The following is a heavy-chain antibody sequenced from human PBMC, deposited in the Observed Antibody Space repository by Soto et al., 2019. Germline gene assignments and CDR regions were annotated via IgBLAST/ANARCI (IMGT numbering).Heavy chain of an antibody. CDR1: GYTFTSYD. J-gene: IGHJ4*02. D-gene: IGHD5-12*01. CDR2: MNPNSGNT. V-gene: IGHV1-8*01. Sequence: QVQLVQSGAEVKKPGASVKVSCKASGYTFTSYDINWVRQATGQGLEWMGWMNPNSGNTVYAQKFQSRVTMARNTYTSTANMELSSLRSEDRAGYYCTRERLQIHDYWGQGALGTVSS. CDR3: TRERLQIHDY.